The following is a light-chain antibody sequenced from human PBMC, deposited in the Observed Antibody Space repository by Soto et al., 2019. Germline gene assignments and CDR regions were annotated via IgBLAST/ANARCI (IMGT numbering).Light chain of an antibody. CDR2: GAS. V-gene: IGKV3-20*01. J-gene: IGKJ2*01. CDR1: QSVSSSY. Sequence: EIVLTQSPGTLSLSPGERATLSCRASQSVSSSYLAWYQQKPGQAPRLLIYGASSRATGIPDRFSGSGSGKDFTLTISRLEPEDFAVYYCQKYGSSQMYTFGQGTKLEIK. CDR3: QKYGSSQMYT.